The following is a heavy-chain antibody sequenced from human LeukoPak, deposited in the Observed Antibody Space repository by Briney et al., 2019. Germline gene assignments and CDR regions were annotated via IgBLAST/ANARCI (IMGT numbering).Heavy chain of an antibody. CDR1: GFTFSSYS. CDR3: ARDKSAYYYDSSGSDAPYYYYYYMDV. CDR2: ISSSSSYI. Sequence: PGGSLRLSCAASGFTFSSYSMNWVRQAPGKGLEWASSISSSSSYIYYADSVKGRFTISRDNAKNSLYLQMNSLRAEDTAVYYCARDKSAYYYDSSGSDAPYYYYYYMDVWGKGTTVTISS. D-gene: IGHD3-22*01. V-gene: IGHV3-21*01. J-gene: IGHJ6*03.